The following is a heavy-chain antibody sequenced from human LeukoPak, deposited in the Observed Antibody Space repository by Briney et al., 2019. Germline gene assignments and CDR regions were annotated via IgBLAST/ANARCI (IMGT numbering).Heavy chain of an antibody. CDR1: GGSISSYY. V-gene: IGHV4-4*07. CDR2: IYTSGST. J-gene: IGHJ3*02. D-gene: IGHD3-22*01. CDR3: ARVKAYDSSGYYPLTDAFDI. Sequence: SETLSLTCTVSGGSISSYYWSWIRQPAGKGLEWIGRIYTSGSTNYNPSLKSRVTMSVDTSKNQFSLKLSSVTAADTAVYYCARVKAYDSSGYYPLTDAFDIWGQGTMVTVSS.